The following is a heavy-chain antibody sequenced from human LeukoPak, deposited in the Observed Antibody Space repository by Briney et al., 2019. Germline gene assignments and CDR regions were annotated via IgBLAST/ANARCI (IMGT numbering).Heavy chain of an antibody. CDR3: AREGCSSTSCYYRKDWFDP. V-gene: IGHV1-69*05. D-gene: IGHD2-2*01. CDR2: IIPIFGTA. J-gene: IGHJ5*02. Sequence: SVKVSCKASGGTFSSYAISWVRQAPGQGLEWMGGIIPIFGTANYAQKFQGRVTITTDEPTSTAYMELSSLRSEDTAVYYCAREGCSSTSCYYRKDWFDPWGQGTLVTVSS. CDR1: GGTFSSYA.